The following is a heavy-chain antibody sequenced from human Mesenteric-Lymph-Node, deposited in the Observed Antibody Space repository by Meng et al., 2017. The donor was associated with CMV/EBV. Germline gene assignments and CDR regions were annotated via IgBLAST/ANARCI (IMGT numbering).Heavy chain of an antibody. CDR2: VSYGGTS. D-gene: IGHD6-19*01. CDR1: GGSIISNNYY. J-gene: IGHJ6*02. CDR3: PSQQYSSGWWGGSYYYGLDV. V-gene: IGHV4-39*07. Sequence: SETLSLTCTVSGGSIISNNYYWGWVRQPPGKGLEWIGSVSYGGTSSSNPSPKSRLTMSVDTSKNQFSLELSSVTAADTAIYCCPSQQYSSGWWGGSYYYGLDVWGQGTTVTVSS.